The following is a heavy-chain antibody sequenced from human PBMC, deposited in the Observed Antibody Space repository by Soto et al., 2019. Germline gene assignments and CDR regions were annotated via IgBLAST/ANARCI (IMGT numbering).Heavy chain of an antibody. CDR2: IDPSSGIT. J-gene: IGHJ4*02. CDR3: AREFTGTNFFDY. Sequence: QVQLVQSGAEVKKPGASVRVSCKASGYTFTTYHVHWVRQAPGQGPEWMGIIDPSSGITDYTQKFQGRVTMTRDTYTSVVYMELRSLRSEDTATYYCAREFTGTNFFDYWGQGTLLTVSP. V-gene: IGHV1-46*01. CDR1: GYTFTTYH. D-gene: IGHD1-1*01.